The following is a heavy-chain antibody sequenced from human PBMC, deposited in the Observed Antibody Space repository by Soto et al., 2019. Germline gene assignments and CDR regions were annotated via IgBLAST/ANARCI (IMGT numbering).Heavy chain of an antibody. CDR3: AKDRSGSYPV. V-gene: IGHV3-30*18. CDR1: GFTFSSYG. D-gene: IGHD1-26*01. J-gene: IGHJ4*02. CDR2: ISYDGSNN. Sequence: PGGSLRLSCAASGFTFSSYGMHWVRQAPGKGLEWVAVISYDGSNNYYADSVKGRFTISRDNSKNTLYLQMNSLRAEDTAVYYCAKDRSGSYPVWGQGTLVTAPQ.